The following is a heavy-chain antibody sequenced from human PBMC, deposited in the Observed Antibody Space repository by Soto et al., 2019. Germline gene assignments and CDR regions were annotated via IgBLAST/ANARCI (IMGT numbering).Heavy chain of an antibody. J-gene: IGHJ6*02. D-gene: IGHD3-3*01. CDR1: GFTFSSYA. V-gene: IGHV3-23*01. CDR2: IGGSGEST. Sequence: HPGGSLRLSCSASGFTFSSYAMNWVRQAPGKGLEWVSGIGGSGESTYYPDSGKGRFTISRDNSKNTLYLEMNSLRVEDTAVYYCAKDPQYDFWSGYYNFAMDVWGQGTTVTVSS. CDR3: AKDPQYDFWSGYYNFAMDV.